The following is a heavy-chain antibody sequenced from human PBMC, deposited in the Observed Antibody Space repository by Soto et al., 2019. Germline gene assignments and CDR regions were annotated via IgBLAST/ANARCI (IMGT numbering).Heavy chain of an antibody. CDR3: ARVSSSIVVVPDYGMDV. Sequence: QVQLVQSGVEVKKPGASVEVSCKASGYTFISHGISWVRQAPGQGLEWMGWISGKNGNTNYAQELQGRVTLTTDTSTSTAYMELRSLRSDDTAVYYCARVSSSIVVVPDYGMDVWGQGTTVTVSS. CDR2: ISGKNGNT. D-gene: IGHD2-15*01. CDR1: GYTFISHG. V-gene: IGHV1-18*04. J-gene: IGHJ6*02.